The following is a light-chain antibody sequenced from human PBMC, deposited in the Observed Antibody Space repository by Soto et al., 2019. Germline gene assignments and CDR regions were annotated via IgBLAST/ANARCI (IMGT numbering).Light chain of an antibody. CDR1: SSDVGGYNY. CDR2: EGT. Sequence: QSALTQPRTVSGSPGPSVTISCTGTSSDVGGYNYVSWYQQYPGKSXKVMIFEGTKRPSGVSDRFSGSKSGNTASLTISGLQTEDEADYYCCSYAGSRTYLFGTGTKVTVL. CDR3: CSYAGSRTYL. V-gene: IGLV2-11*01. J-gene: IGLJ1*01.